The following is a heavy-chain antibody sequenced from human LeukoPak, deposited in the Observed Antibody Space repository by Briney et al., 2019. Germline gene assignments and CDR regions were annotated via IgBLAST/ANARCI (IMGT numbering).Heavy chain of an antibody. J-gene: IGHJ4*02. CDR2: INHSGST. V-gene: IGHV4-31*03. Sequence: SQTLSLTCTVSGGSISSGGYYWSWIRQHPGKGLEWIGEINHSGSTNYNPSLKSRVTISVDTSKNQFSLKLSSVTAADTAVYYCARGLTMIITWRAYFDYWGQGTLVTVSS. D-gene: IGHD3-22*01. CDR3: ARGLTMIITWRAYFDY. CDR1: GGSISSGGYY.